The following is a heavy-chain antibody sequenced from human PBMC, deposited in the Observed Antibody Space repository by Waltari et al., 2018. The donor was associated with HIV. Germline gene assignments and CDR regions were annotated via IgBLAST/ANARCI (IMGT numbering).Heavy chain of an antibody. V-gene: IGHV4-61*02. CDR1: GGSISSGSYH. CDR2: LYTSGST. J-gene: IGHJ5*02. CDR3: ARAVVGGYDLGNNWFDP. Sequence: QVQLQESGPGLVKPSQTLSLTCTVSGGSISSGSYHWSWIRQPAGKGLEWIGRLYTSGSTDYNPSRKSRAIISGDTSKNQFSLKLGSVTAADTAVYYCARAVVGGYDLGNNWFDPWGQGTLVTVSS. D-gene: IGHD5-12*01.